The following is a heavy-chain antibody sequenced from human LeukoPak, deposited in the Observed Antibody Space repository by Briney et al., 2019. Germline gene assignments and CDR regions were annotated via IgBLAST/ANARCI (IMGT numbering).Heavy chain of an antibody. CDR1: DGSMSLYY. J-gene: IGHJ4*02. V-gene: IGHV4-59*01. CDR2: IFHNGDT. CDR3: ARGRYSRGTFDF. Sequence: SSETLSLTYTVSDGSMSLYYWSWIRQSPGKGLEWLGYIFHNGDTKYNPTLESRLTFSVDTSKNQFYLILTSVTAADTAVYYCARGRYSRGTFDFWGLGTLVAVSS. D-gene: IGHD1/OR15-1a*01.